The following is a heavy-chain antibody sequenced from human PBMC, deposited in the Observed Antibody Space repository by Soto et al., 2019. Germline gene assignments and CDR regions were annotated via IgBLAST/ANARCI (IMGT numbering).Heavy chain of an antibody. CDR1: GGSISSSTYY. J-gene: IGHJ4*02. CDR3: ARQNVELRGYFDY. CDR2: IYYSGST. V-gene: IGHV4-39*01. Sequence: QLQLQESGPGLVKPSETLSLTCSVSGGSISSSTYYWGWIRQPPGKGLEWIGSIYYSGSTYYNPSLKSRVTISVDTSKNQFSLRLSSVTAADTAVFYCARQNVELRGYFDYWGQGTLVTVSS. D-gene: IGHD1-7*01.